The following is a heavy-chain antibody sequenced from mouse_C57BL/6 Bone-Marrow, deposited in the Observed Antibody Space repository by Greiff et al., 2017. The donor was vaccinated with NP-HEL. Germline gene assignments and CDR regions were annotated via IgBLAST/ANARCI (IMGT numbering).Heavy chain of an antibody. D-gene: IGHD2-1*01. CDR2: IHPNSGST. CDR3: AREALYRGY. J-gene: IGHJ2*01. Sequence: QVQLQQPGAELVKPGASVKLSCKASGYTFTSYWMHWVKQRPGQGLEWIGMIHPNSGSTNYHEKFKSKATLTVDKSSSTAYMQLSSLTSEDSAVYYCAREALYRGYWGQGTTLTVSS. V-gene: IGHV1-64*01. CDR1: GYTFTSYW.